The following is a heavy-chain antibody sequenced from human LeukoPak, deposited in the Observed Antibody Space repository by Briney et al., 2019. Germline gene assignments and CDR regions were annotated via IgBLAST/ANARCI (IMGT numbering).Heavy chain of an antibody. CDR2: IYYSGST. V-gene: IGHV4-59*01. CDR3: AGMMSHSSGWTLFDY. D-gene: IGHD6-19*01. Sequence: PSETLSLTCTVSGGSISSYYWSWIRQPPGKGLEWIGYIYYSGSTNYNPSLESRVTISVDTSKNQFSLKLSSVTAADTAVYYRAGMMSHSSGWTLFDYWGQGTPVTVSS. J-gene: IGHJ4*02. CDR1: GGSISSYY.